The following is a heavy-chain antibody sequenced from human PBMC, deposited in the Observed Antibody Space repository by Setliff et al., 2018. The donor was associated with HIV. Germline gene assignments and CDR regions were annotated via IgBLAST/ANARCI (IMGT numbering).Heavy chain of an antibody. D-gene: IGHD3-10*01. V-gene: IGHV4-38-2*01. CDR3: ARAYYLWPFEF. CDR2: IHHSGTT. J-gene: IGHJ3*01. CDR1: GYSISSGYY. Sequence: SETLSLTCAVSGYSISSGYYWAWIRQSPGKGLDWIGSIHHSGTTYYNPSLKSRVTISVDTTTNQVSLQVNSVTAVDTAVYYCARAYYLWPFEFWGQGTMVTVSS.